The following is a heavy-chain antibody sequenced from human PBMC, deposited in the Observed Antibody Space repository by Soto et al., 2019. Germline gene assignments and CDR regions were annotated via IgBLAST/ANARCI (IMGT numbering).Heavy chain of an antibody. CDR3: ARDDGSGNVCWYGMDV. CDR1: GGTFSSYA. V-gene: IGHV1-69*06. J-gene: IGHJ6*02. CDR2: IIPIFGTA. Sequence: SVKVSCKASGGTFSSYAISWVRQAPGQGLEWMGGIIPIFGTANYAQKFQGRVTITADKSTSTAYMELSSLRSEDTAVYYCARDDGSGNVCWYGMDVWGQGTTVTVS. D-gene: IGHD3-10*01.